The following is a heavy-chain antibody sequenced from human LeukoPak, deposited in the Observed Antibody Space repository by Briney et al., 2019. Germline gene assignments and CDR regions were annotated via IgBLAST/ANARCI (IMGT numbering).Heavy chain of an antibody. CDR2: ISNGGGST. V-gene: IGHV3-23*01. D-gene: IGHD1-7*01. Sequence: GGSLRLSCAASGFTFSSYAMSWVRQAPGKGLEWVAAISNGGGSTYYADPVKGRFTISRDNSKNTLYLQMNSLRAEDTAVYYCAKDRTGNYVAWFDPWGQGTLVTVSS. CDR1: GFTFSSYA. CDR3: AKDRTGNYVAWFDP. J-gene: IGHJ5*02.